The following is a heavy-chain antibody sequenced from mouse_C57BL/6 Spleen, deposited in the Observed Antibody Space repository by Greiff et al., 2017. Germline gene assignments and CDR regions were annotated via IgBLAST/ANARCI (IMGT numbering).Heavy chain of an antibody. Sequence: EVKLVESGGGLVKPGGSLKLSCAASGFTFSDYGMHWVRQAPEKGLEWVAYISSGSSTIYYADTVKGRFTISRDNAKNTLFLRMTSLRSEDTAMYYCARPCYGSSYWYFDVWGTVTTVTVSS. V-gene: IGHV5-17*01. CDR1: GFTFSDYG. CDR2: ISSGSSTI. J-gene: IGHJ1*03. CDR3: ARPCYGSSYWYFDV. D-gene: IGHD1-1*01.